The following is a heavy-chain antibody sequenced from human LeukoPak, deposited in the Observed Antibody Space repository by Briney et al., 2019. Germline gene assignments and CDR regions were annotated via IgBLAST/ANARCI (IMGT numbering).Heavy chain of an antibody. J-gene: IGHJ5*02. Sequence: PSETLSLTCTVSGDSISSYYWSWIRQPPGKGLEWIGYIYYSGSTNYNPSLKSRVTISVDTSKNQFSLKLSSVTAADTAVYYCARGRRIYDFWSGYYRANNWFDPWGQGTLVTVSS. CDR3: ARGRRIYDFWSGYYRANNWFDP. CDR1: GDSISSYY. D-gene: IGHD3-3*01. V-gene: IGHV4-59*12. CDR2: IYYSGST.